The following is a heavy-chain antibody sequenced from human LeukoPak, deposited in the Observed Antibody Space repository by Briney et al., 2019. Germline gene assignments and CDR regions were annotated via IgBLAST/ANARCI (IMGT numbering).Heavy chain of an antibody. V-gene: IGHV4-39*07. CDR3: ARDWSSDTAMALAPFDY. D-gene: IGHD5-18*01. Sequence: SSETLSLTCTVSGGSISSSSYYWGWIRQPPGKGLEWIGSIYYSGSTYYNPSLKSRVTISVDTSKNQFSLQLNSVTPEDTAVYYCARDWSSDTAMALAPFDYWGQGTLVTVSS. CDR2: IYYSGST. J-gene: IGHJ4*02. CDR1: GGSISSSSYY.